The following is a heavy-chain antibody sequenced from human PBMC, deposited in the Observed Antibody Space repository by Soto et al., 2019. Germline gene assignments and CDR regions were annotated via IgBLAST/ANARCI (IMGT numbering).Heavy chain of an antibody. Sequence: QITLNESGPTLVKPTQTLTLTCSFSGFSLATGGVGVGWFRQPPGTALGRLALLYWGDDKRYRPFPKSSLTVTKDTSKNPMVRTLNNVDPADTAPYYCEYSPQVPGTTYAFASCGQGILVTVSS. CDR3: EYSPQVPGTTYAFAS. CDR1: GFSLATGGVG. J-gene: IGHJ4*02. D-gene: IGHD6-19*01. V-gene: IGHV2-5*02. CDR2: LYWGDDK.